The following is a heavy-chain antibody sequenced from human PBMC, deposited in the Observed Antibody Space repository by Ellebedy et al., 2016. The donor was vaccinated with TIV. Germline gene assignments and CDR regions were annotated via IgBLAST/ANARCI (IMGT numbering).Heavy chain of an antibody. CDR2: ISSSGSTI. D-gene: IGHD2-2*01. J-gene: IGHJ6*02. V-gene: IGHV3-11*04. CDR1: GFTFSDYY. Sequence: GGSLRLSXAASGFTFSDYYMSWIRQAPGKGLEWVSYISSSGSTIYYADSVKGRFTISRDNAKNTLYLQMNSLRAEDTAVYYCVKDRMRRNIVVVPAAIFYGMDVWGQGTTVTVSS. CDR3: VKDRMRRNIVVVPAAIFYGMDV.